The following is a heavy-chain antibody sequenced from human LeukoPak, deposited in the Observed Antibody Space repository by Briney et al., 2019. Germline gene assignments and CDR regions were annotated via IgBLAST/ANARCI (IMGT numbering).Heavy chain of an antibody. CDR3: ARVGFLGYNPGGFDY. J-gene: IGHJ4*02. CDR1: GGSISSYY. Sequence: SETLSLTCTVSGGSISSYYWSWLRQPPGKGLEWLGYIYYSGSTNYNPSLKTRVTISVDTSKNQFSLKLSSVTAADTAVYYCARVGFLGYNPGGFDYWGQGTLVTVSS. CDR2: IYYSGST. D-gene: IGHD5-24*01. V-gene: IGHV4-59*01.